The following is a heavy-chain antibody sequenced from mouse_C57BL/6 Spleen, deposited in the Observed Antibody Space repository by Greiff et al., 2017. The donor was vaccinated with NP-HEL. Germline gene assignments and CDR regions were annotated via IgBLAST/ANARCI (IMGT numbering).Heavy chain of an antibody. J-gene: IGHJ2*01. CDR1: GYTFTDYY. CDR2: INPNNGGT. CDR3: ARSPLITTVVATDYFDY. Sequence: EVQLQQSGPELVKPGASVKISCKASGYTFTDYYMNWVKQSHGKSLEWIGDINPNNGGTSYNQKFKGKATLTVDKSSSTAYMELRSLTSEDSAVYYCARSPLITTVVATDYFDYWGQGTTLTVSS. D-gene: IGHD1-1*01. V-gene: IGHV1-26*01.